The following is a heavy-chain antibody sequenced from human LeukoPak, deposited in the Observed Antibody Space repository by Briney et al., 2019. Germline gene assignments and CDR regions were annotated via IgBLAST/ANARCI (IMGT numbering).Heavy chain of an antibody. V-gene: IGHV3-23*01. Sequence: GGSLRLSCAASGFTFSSYAMSWVRQAPGKGLEWVSAISGSGGSTYYADSVKGRFTISRDNSKNTLYLQMNSQRAEDTAVYYCAKQINLPAVTTVFFDYWGQGTLVTVSS. D-gene: IGHD4-17*01. CDR3: AKQINLPAVTTVFFDY. CDR2: ISGSGGST. CDR1: GFTFSSYA. J-gene: IGHJ4*02.